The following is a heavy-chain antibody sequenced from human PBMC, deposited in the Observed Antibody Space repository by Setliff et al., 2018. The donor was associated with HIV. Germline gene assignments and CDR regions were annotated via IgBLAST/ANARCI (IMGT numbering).Heavy chain of an antibody. D-gene: IGHD3-10*01. Sequence: PGESLKVSCKASGYTFNGYYIHWLRQAPGQGLEWMGWSNPKSGGANYAQKFQGRVTMTRDTSTSTVYLDLNSLGPDDTAVYYCARGGSYSGSWSYQLFPADYWGQGTLVTVSS. CDR3: ARGGSYSGSWSYQLFPADY. CDR2: SNPKSGGA. V-gene: IGHV1-2*02. CDR1: GYTFNGYY. J-gene: IGHJ4*02.